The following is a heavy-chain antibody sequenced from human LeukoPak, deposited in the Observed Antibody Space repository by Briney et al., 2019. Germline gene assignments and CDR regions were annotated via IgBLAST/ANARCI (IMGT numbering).Heavy chain of an antibody. J-gene: IGHJ6*02. V-gene: IGHV1-18*01. CDR3: ARDGIEYGSGSGKFYSNGMDV. Sequence: ASVKVSCKASGCMFSNYGISWVRQAPGEGLEWIGWITAYKGNTAYEQKFQGRVTMTTDTSTSTAYLELTSLRSDDTAVYYCARDGIEYGSGSGKFYSNGMDVWGQGTTVTVSS. CDR1: GCMFSNYG. CDR2: ITAYKGNT. D-gene: IGHD3-10*01.